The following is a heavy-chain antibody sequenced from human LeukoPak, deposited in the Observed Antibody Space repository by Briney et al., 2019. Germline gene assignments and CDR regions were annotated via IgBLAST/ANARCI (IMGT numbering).Heavy chain of an antibody. D-gene: IGHD5-12*01. Sequence: PGGSLRLSCAASGFTFSSYAVSWVRQAPGKGLEWVSAISGSGGSTYYADSVKGRFTISRDNSKITLYLQMNSLRAEDTAVYYCAKASFGYSGYDPLDFDYWGQGTLVTVSS. V-gene: IGHV3-23*01. J-gene: IGHJ4*02. CDR3: AKASFGYSGYDPLDFDY. CDR2: ISGSGGST. CDR1: GFTFSSYA.